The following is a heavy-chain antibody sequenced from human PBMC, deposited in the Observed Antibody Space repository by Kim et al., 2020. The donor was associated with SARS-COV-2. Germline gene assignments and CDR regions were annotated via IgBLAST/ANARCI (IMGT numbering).Heavy chain of an antibody. J-gene: IGHJ4*02. D-gene: IGHD2-2*02. Sequence: VKGRFTISRDNSKDTLYLQMNSLRAEDTAVYYCAKVGCSSTSCYTYFDYWGQGTLVTVSS. CDR3: AKVGCSSTSCYTYFDY. V-gene: IGHV3-30*02.